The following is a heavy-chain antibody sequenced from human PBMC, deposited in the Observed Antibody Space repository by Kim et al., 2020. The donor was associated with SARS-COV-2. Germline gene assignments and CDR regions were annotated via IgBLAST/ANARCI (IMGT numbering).Heavy chain of an antibody. J-gene: IGHJ6*02. CDR2: IYYSGST. Sequence: SETLSLTCTVSGGSISSSSYYWGWIRQPPGKGLEWIGSIYYSGSTYYNPSLKSRVTISVDTSKNQFSLKLSSVTAADTAVYYCARHLGRGDDVGVWYYYYGMDVWGQGTTVTVSS. D-gene: IGHD2-21*02. CDR3: ARHLGRGDDVGVWYYYYGMDV. CDR1: GGSISSSSYY. V-gene: IGHV4-39*01.